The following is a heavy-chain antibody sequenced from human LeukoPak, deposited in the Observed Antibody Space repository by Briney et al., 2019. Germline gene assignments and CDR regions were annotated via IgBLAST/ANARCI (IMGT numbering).Heavy chain of an antibody. CDR3: ARVVYHYYASGSYSYYFDY. V-gene: IGHV4-59*01. Sequence: SETLSLTCTVSGGSISSYYWSWIRQPPGKGLEWIGYIYYSGSTNYNPSLKSRVTISVDTSKNQFSLKLSSVTAADTAVYSCARVVYHYYASGSYSYYFDYWGQGTLVTVSS. J-gene: IGHJ4*02. CDR1: GGSISSYY. CDR2: IYYSGST. D-gene: IGHD3-10*01.